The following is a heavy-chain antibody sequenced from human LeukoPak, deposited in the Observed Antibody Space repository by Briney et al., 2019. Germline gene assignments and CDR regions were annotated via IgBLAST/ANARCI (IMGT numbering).Heavy chain of an antibody. D-gene: IGHD6-19*01. V-gene: IGHV5-51*01. J-gene: IGHJ4*02. CDR3: ARLAMAVAGHWWSSAFDY. Sequence: GESLKISCKGSGYSSTSYWIGWVRQMPGKGLEWMGIIYPGDSDTRYSPSFQGQVTISADKSISTAYLQWSSLKASDTAMYYCARLAMAVAGHWWSSAFDYWGQGTLVTVSS. CDR1: GYSSTSYW. CDR2: IYPGDSDT.